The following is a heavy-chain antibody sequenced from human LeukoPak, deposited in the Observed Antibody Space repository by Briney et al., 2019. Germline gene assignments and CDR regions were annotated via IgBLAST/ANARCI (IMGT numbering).Heavy chain of an antibody. CDR2: IDPSDSET. Sequence: GESLKISCTASGYSFTNYWIGWVRQMPGKVLEWMGIIDPSDSETRYTPSFQGQVTISADKSLSTAYLQWNSLKASDTAMYYCARQTAMGRSGDYWGQGTLVIVSS. V-gene: IGHV5-51*01. CDR1: GYSFTNYW. D-gene: IGHD5-18*01. CDR3: ARQTAMGRSGDY. J-gene: IGHJ4*02.